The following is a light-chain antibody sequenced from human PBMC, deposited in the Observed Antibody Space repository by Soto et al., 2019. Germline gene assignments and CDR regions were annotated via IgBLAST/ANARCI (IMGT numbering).Light chain of an antibody. V-gene: IGKV3-15*01. Sequence: EIVMTQSPATLSVSPGERATLSCRASQSVSSNLAWYQQKPGQAPRLLIYGASTRATGIPARFRGSGSGTEFTLSISSLQPEDFAVYYCQQYSNCPPLTFGGGTKVEIK. J-gene: IGKJ4*01. CDR3: QQYSNCPPLT. CDR2: GAS. CDR1: QSVSSN.